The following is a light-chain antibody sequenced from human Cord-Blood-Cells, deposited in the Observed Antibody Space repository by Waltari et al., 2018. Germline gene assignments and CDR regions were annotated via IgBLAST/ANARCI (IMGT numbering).Light chain of an antibody. CDR2: DAS. J-gene: IGKJ4*01. CDR1: QRVSSY. CDR3: QQRSNWPPLT. Sequence: EIVLTQSPATLSLSPGDRATLSCRASQRVSSYLAWYQPKPGQAPRLRIYDASNRATGIPSRFSGSGSGTDFTLTISSLEPEDFAVYYCQQRSNWPPLTFGGGTKVEIK. V-gene: IGKV3-11*01.